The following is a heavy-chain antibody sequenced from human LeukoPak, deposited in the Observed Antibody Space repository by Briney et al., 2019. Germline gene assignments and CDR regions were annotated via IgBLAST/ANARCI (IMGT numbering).Heavy chain of an antibody. J-gene: IGHJ5*02. CDR2: IYYSGST. D-gene: IGHD3-16*01. V-gene: IGHV4-59*08. CDR3: ARGASNKGDSYKWFDP. Sequence: NTSETLSLTCTVSGGSISSYYWSWIRQPPGKGLEWIGYIYYSGSTNYNPSLKSRVTISVDTSKNQFSLKLTSVIAADTAVYYCARGASNKGDSYKWFDPWGQGTLVTVSS. CDR1: GGSISSYY.